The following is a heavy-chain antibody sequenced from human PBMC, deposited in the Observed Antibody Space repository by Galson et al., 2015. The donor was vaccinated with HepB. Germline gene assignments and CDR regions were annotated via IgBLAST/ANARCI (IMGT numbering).Heavy chain of an antibody. J-gene: IGHJ2*01. CDR2: IYYSGST. V-gene: IGHV4-31*03. Sequence: LSLTCTVSGGSISSGGYYWSWIRQHPGKGLEWIGYIYYSGSTYYNPSLKSRVTISVDTSKNQFSLKLSSVTAADTAVYCCASSNLAYCGGDCYWYFDLWGRGALVTVSS. CDR1: GGSISSGGYY. D-gene: IGHD2-21*01. CDR3: ASSNLAYCGGDCYWYFDL.